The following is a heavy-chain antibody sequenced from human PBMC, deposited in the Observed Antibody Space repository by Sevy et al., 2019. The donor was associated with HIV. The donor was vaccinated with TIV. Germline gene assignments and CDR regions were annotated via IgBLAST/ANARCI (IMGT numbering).Heavy chain of an antibody. J-gene: IGHJ4*02. CDR1: GFTFSKYS. CDR2: LSFGCGEI. V-gene: IGHV3-23*01. CDR3: AREGCTKPHDY. D-gene: IGHD2-8*01. Sequence: GGSLRLSCAASGFTFSKYSMSWVRQPPGKGLEWVSTLSFGCGEINYADSVKGRCTISRDNSKGSVYLQMNNLRPEDTAVYYCAREGCTKPHDYWGQGTLVTVSS.